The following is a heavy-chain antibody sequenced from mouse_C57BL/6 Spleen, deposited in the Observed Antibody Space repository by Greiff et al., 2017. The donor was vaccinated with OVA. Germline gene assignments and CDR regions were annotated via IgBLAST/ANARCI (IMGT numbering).Heavy chain of an antibody. V-gene: IGHV5-4*01. CDR1: GFTFSSYA. D-gene: IGHD2-1*01. CDR2: ISDGGSYT. J-gene: IGHJ3*01. Sequence: EVQLVESGGGLVKPGGSLKLSCAASGFTFSSYAMSWVRQTPEKRLEWVATISDGGSYTYYPDNVKGRFTISRDNAKNNLYLQMSHLKSEDTAMYYCARQNYGNYEDWFAYWGQGTLVTVSA. CDR3: ARQNYGNYEDWFAY.